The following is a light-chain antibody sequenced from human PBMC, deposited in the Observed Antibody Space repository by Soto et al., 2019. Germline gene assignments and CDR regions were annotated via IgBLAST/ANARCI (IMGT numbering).Light chain of an antibody. CDR2: WAS. J-gene: IGKJ4*01. Sequence: IVMTQSPDSLAVSLGERATINCKSSETVFLTSDNKHYLTWYQQKPGQPPKLLIYWASTRESGVPDRFSGSGSATDFTLTISSLQAEDVAVYYCQQQYGSPLTFGGGTKWAIK. CDR3: QQQYGSPLT. V-gene: IGKV4-1*01. CDR1: ETVFLTSDNKHY.